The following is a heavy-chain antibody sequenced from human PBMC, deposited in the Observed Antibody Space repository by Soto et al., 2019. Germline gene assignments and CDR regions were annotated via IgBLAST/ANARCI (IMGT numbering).Heavy chain of an antibody. D-gene: IGHD2-2*01. J-gene: IGHJ4*02. CDR2: IYYSGST. CDR1: GGSISSSSYY. Sequence: SETLSLTCTVSGGSISSSSYYWGWIRQPPGKGLEWIGSIYYSGSTYYNPSLKSRVTISVDTSKNQFSLKLSSVTAADTAVYYCARVGYQLLLFDYWGQGTLVTVSS. V-gene: IGHV4-39*01. CDR3: ARVGYQLLLFDY.